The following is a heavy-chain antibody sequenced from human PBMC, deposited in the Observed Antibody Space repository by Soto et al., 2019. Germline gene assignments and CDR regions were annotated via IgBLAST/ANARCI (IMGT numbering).Heavy chain of an antibody. Sequence: ASVKVSCKASGYTFTSYGISWVRQAPGQGLEWMGWISTYNGNTNYAQKLQGRVTMTTDTYTSTAYMELRSLSSDVTAVYYCARVGEAGPYYYGMDVWGQGTTVTVSS. CDR2: ISTYNGNT. J-gene: IGHJ6*02. V-gene: IGHV1-18*01. CDR3: ARVGEAGPYYYGMDV. CDR1: GYTFTSYG. D-gene: IGHD3-16*01.